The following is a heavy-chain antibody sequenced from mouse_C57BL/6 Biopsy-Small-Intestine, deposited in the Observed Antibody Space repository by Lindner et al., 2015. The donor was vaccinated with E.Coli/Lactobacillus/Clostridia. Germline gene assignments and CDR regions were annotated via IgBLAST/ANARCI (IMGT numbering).Heavy chain of an antibody. V-gene: IGHV14-3*01. D-gene: IGHD1-1*02. CDR1: GFNIKDDY. CDR2: IDPANDNT. J-gene: IGHJ2*01. CDR3: ARGGSYFDY. Sequence: VQLQESGAELVRPGASVKLSCTASGFNIKDDYIHWVKQRPEQGLEWIGRIDPANDNTKYAPKFQDKATITADTSSNTAYLQLSSLTSEDTAVYYCARGGSYFDYWGQGTTLTVSS.